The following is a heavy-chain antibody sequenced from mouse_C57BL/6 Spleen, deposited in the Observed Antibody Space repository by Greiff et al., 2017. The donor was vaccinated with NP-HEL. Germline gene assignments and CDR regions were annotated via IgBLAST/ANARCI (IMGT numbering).Heavy chain of an antibody. CDR3: ARDNPYYSNWYFDV. V-gene: IGHV5-4*01. Sequence: DVHLVESGGGLVKPGGSLKLSCAASGFTFSSYAMSWVRQTPEKRLEWVATISDGGSYTYYPDNVKGRFTISRDNAKNNLYLQMSHLKSEDTAMYYCARDNPYYSNWYFDVWGTGTTVTVSS. J-gene: IGHJ1*03. CDR1: GFTFSSYA. D-gene: IGHD2-5*01. CDR2: ISDGGSYT.